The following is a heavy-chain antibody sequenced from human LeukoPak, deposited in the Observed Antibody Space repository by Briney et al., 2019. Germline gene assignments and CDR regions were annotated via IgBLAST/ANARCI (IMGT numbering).Heavy chain of an antibody. CDR1: GGSISSNSYY. CDR3: ARRKHVTELSVDY. Sequence: PSETLSLTCTVSGGSISSNSYYWGWIRQPPGKGLEWIGSIYYSGSTYYNPSLKSRVTISEDTSKNQFSLKLSSLTAADTAVYYCARRKHVTELSVDYWGQGTLVTVSS. D-gene: IGHD3-16*02. J-gene: IGHJ4*02. CDR2: IYYSGST. V-gene: IGHV4-39*01.